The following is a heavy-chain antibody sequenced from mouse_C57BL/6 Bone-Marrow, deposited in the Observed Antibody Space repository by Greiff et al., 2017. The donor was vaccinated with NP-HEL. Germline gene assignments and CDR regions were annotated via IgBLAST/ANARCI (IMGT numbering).Heavy chain of an antibody. D-gene: IGHD2-2*01. CDR2: INPNNGGT. CDR3: AIYGYDGAY. V-gene: IGHV1-26*01. Sequence: EVPLQQSGPELVKPGASVKISCKASGYTFTDYYMNWVKQSHGKSLEWIGDINPNNGGTSYNQKFKGKATLTVDKSSSTAYMELRSLTSEDSAVYYCAIYGYDGAYWGQGTLVTVSA. J-gene: IGHJ3*01. CDR1: GYTFTDYY.